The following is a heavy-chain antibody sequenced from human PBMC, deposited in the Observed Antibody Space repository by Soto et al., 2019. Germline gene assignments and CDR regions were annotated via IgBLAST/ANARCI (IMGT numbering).Heavy chain of an antibody. D-gene: IGHD2-21*01. CDR2: INAGNGNT. V-gene: IGHV1-3*01. Sequence: QVQLVQSGAEVKKPGASVKVSCKASGYTFTSYAMHWVRQAPGQRLEWMGWINAGNGNTKYSQKFQGRVTITRDTSASTAYMELSSLRSEDTAGDYCAIGPFIRSCDYWGQGPLVTVSS. CDR1: GYTFTSYA. CDR3: AIGPFIRSCDY. J-gene: IGHJ4*02.